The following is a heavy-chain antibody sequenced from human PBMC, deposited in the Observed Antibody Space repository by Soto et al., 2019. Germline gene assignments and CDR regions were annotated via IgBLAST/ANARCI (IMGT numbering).Heavy chain of an antibody. D-gene: IGHD1-26*01. CDR2: IYYSGYT. CDR1: GGSISSISHY. V-gene: IGHV4-39*01. J-gene: IGHJ3*02. Sequence: QLQLQESGPGLVKPSETLSLTCTISGGSISSISHYWGWIRQPPGKGLEWIGSIYYSGYTYYNPSLKSRFTISVDTSKNQFSLKLSSVTAADTAVYYCARAPQGVVGATYAFDMWGQGTMVTVSS. CDR3: ARAPQGVVGATYAFDM.